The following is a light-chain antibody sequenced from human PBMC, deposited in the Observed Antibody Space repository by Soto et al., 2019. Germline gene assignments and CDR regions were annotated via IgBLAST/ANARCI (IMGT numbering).Light chain of an antibody. CDR2: DVS. CDR3: SSYTSSSTLYVV. J-gene: IGLJ2*01. V-gene: IGLV2-14*01. Sequence: QSVLTQPASVSGSPGQSITISCTGTSSDVDGYNYVSWYQQHPGKAPKLMIYDVSNRPSGVSNRFSGSKSGNTASLTISGLQAEDEADYYCSSYTSSSTLYVVFGGGTKVTVL. CDR1: SSDVDGYNY.